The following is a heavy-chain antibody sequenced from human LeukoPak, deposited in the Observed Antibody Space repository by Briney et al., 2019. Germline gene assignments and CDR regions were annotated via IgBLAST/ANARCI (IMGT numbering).Heavy chain of an antibody. J-gene: IGHJ4*02. CDR2: IRTETAAGTT. CDR1: AFTFNNTW. V-gene: IGHV3-15*01. CDR3: STGGGTNDY. D-gene: IGHD2-15*01. Sequence: GGSLGLSCAAYAFTFNNTWMSCVRHAPGKGLEWVGPIRTETAAGTTDYGAPVKGRFTISRDDSKKTLYLQMNSLKTEDRAVYFCSTGGGTNDYWGQGTLVTVS.